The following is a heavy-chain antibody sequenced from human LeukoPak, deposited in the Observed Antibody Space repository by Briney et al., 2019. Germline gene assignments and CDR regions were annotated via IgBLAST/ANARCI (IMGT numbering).Heavy chain of an antibody. J-gene: IGHJ3*02. Sequence: GESLKISCKGSGYSFTSYWISWVRQMPGKGLEWMGRIDPSDSYTNYSPSFQGHVTISADKSISTAYLQWSSLKASDTAMYYCALPPYGSGSYDAFDIWGQGTVVTVSS. D-gene: IGHD3-10*01. V-gene: IGHV5-10-1*01. CDR3: ALPPYGSGSYDAFDI. CDR1: GYSFTSYW. CDR2: IDPSDSYT.